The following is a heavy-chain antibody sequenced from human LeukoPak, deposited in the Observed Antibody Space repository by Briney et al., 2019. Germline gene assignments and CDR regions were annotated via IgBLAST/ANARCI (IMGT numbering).Heavy chain of an antibody. CDR3: AKDRGDPSFDY. CDR2: IRHDESNK. Sequence: PGGSLRLSCAASGFTFSTYGMHWVRQAPGKGLEWVTFIRHDESNKFYADSVKGRFTISRDNSKNTLYLQMNSLRGEDTAVYYCAKDRGDPSFDYWGQGTLVTVSS. CDR1: GFTFSTYG. J-gene: IGHJ4*02. V-gene: IGHV3-30*02.